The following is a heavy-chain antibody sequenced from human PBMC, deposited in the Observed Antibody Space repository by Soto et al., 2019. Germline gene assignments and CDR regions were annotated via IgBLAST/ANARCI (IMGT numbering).Heavy chain of an antibody. J-gene: IGHJ5*02. Sequence: GPTLVNPTQSLTLTCIFSGFPLRTSGVGVGWIRQPPGKALEWLGFIYCNDDKRYSPSLKSRLTITKDTSKNQVVLTMTNMDTVDTATYYCAKSGSSGWYGWFDPWGQGTLVTVSS. CDR2: IYCNDDK. CDR3: AKSGSSGWYGWFDP. CDR1: GFPLRTSGVG. V-gene: IGHV2-5*01. D-gene: IGHD6-19*01.